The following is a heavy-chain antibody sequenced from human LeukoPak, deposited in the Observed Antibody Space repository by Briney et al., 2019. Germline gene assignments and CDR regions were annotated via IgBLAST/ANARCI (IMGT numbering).Heavy chain of an antibody. J-gene: IGHJ4*02. D-gene: IGHD1-26*01. CDR3: VRQDSGSYLGGY. CDR2: IWYDGSNK. CDR1: GFTFSSYG. Sequence: GESLRLACAASGFTFSSYGMHWVRQAPGKGLEWVAVIWYDGSNKYYADSVKGRFTISRDNSKKTLYLQMNSLRAEDTAVYYCVRQDSGSYLGGYWGQGTLVTVSS. V-gene: IGHV3-33*01.